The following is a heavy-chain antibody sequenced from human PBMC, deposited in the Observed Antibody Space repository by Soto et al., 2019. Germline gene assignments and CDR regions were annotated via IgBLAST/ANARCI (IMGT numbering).Heavy chain of an antibody. CDR1: GYTFTGYA. CDR2: INAGNGNT. J-gene: IGHJ4*01. D-gene: IGHD6-19*01. CDR3: ARAVAVPADFDY. Sequence: QVQLVQSGAEEQKPGASVKVSCKASGYTFTGYAMHWVRQAPGQRLEWMGWINAGNGNTKYSQTFQGRVTITRDTSASTAYMELSSLRSEDTAVYYCARAVAVPADFDYWGHGTLVTVSS. V-gene: IGHV1-3*05.